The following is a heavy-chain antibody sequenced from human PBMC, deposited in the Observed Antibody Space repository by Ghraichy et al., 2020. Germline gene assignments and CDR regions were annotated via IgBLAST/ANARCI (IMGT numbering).Heavy chain of an antibody. V-gene: IGHV3-30*04. D-gene: IGHD3-3*01. CDR3: SRGSGLRFLEWPPDY. CDR1: GFTFSNYA. Sequence: GESLNISCAASGFTFSNYAMHWVRQAPGKGLEWVAFISYDGSSKYYADSVKGRFTISKDNSKSTLYLQMNSLRAEDTAVYYCSRGSGLRFLEWPPDYWGQGTRVIVSS. J-gene: IGHJ4*02. CDR2: ISYDGSSK.